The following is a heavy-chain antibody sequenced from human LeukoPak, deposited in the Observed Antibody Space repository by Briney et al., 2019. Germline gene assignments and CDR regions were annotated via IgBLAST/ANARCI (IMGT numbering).Heavy chain of an antibody. V-gene: IGHV4-34*01. D-gene: IGHD4-17*01. J-gene: IGHJ6*02. Sequence: SETLSLTCAVYGGSFSGSYWNWIRQPPGKGLEWLGSIYYSGSTYYNPSLKSRVTISVDTSKNQFSLKLSSVTAADTAVYYCARLDGDSYYYYYGMDVWGQGTTVTVSS. CDR2: IYYSGST. CDR1: GGSFSGSY. CDR3: ARLDGDSYYYYYGMDV.